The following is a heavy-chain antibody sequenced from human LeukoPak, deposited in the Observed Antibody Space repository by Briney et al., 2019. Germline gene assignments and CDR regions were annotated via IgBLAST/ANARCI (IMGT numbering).Heavy chain of an antibody. CDR1: GFTFDDYG. V-gene: IGHV3-20*01. Sequence: GGSLRLSCAASGFTFDDYGMSWVRQAPGEGLEWVSGINWNGGSTGYADSVKGRFTISRDNAKNSLYLQMNSLRAEDTALYHCARGGSGSYFSWDPFDYWGQGTLVTVSS. CDR3: ARGGSGSYFSWDPFDY. J-gene: IGHJ4*02. D-gene: IGHD1-26*01. CDR2: INWNGGST.